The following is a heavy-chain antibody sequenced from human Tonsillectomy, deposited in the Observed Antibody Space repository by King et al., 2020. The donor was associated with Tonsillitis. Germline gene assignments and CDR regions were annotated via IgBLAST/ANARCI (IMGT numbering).Heavy chain of an antibody. CDR3: ARGASSNGGRYGSYFDF. D-gene: IGHD2-8*01. CDR2: ISRGSSAT. CDR1: GCTFRNYD. Sequence: VQLVESGGGLVQPGGSLILSGAASGCTFRNYDMNWVRQSPGKGLEWVLYISRGSSATYYADSVKGRGTISRDNAKNSLFLQMNSLRSEDTAVYYCARGASSNGGRYGSYFDFWGQGALVTVSS. J-gene: IGHJ4*02. V-gene: IGHV3-48*01.